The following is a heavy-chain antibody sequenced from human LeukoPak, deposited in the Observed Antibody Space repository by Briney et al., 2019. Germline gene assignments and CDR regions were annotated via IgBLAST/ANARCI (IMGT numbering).Heavy chain of an antibody. CDR1: GGSISGTNYY. V-gene: IGHV4-39*01. CDR2: IHSSGSP. J-gene: IGHJ2*01. CDR3: AMTVTTGNWYFDL. Sequence: ASETLSLTCTVSGGSISGTNYYWGWIRQPPGMGLEWIGNIHSSGSPFYNPSLKSRVTISVDTSKNQFSLRLSSVTAADTAVYFCAMTVTTGNWYFDLWGRGTLVPVSS. D-gene: IGHD4-17*01.